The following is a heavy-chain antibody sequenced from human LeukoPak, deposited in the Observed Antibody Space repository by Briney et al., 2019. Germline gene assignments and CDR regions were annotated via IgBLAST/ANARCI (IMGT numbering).Heavy chain of an antibody. CDR2: IWYDGSNK. CDR1: GFTFSSYG. J-gene: IGHJ4*02. V-gene: IGHV3-33*01. Sequence: GGSLRLSCAASGFTFSSYGMHWVRQAPGKGLEWVAVIWYDGSNKYYADSVKGRFTISGDNSKNTLYLQMNSPRAEDTAVYYCASSNGDYYFDYWGQGTLVTVSS. D-gene: IGHD4-17*01. CDR3: ASSNGDYYFDY.